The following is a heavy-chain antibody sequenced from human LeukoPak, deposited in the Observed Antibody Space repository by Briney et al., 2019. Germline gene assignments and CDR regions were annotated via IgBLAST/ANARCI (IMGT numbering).Heavy chain of an antibody. CDR1: GFTFSSYW. Sequence: GGSLRLSCAASGFTFSSYWMSWVRQAPGKGLEWVANIKQDGSEKYYVDSVKGRFTISTDNAKNSLYLQMNSLRAEGTAVYYCARAGGGRYYDSSGYVFDYWGQGTLVTVSS. CDR3: ARAGGGRYYDSSGYVFDY. D-gene: IGHD3-22*01. CDR2: IKQDGSEK. V-gene: IGHV3-7*01. J-gene: IGHJ4*02.